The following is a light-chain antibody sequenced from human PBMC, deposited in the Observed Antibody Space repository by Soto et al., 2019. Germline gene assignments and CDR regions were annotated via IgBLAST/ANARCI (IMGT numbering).Light chain of an antibody. CDR1: SSNIGAGYD. V-gene: IGLV1-40*01. Sequence: QSVLTQPPSVSGAPGQRVTISCTGSSSNIGAGYDVHWYQQLPGTAPKLLIYGNSNRPSGVPDRFSGSKSGTSASLAITGLQAEDEADYYCKSYEGSLSGWVFGGGTKLTVL. J-gene: IGLJ3*02. CDR2: GNS. CDR3: KSYEGSLSGWV.